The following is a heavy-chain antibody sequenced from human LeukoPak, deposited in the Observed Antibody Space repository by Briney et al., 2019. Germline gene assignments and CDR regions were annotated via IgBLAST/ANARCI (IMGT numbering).Heavy chain of an antibody. CDR1: GFTFSSYA. D-gene: IGHD6-13*01. CDR2: ISGSGGST. CDR3: AKDIRYSSSWYADY. V-gene: IGHV3-23*01. Sequence: GGSLRLSCAASGFTFSSYAMSWARQAPGKGLEWVSAISGSGGSTYYADSVKGRFTISRDNSKNTLYLQMNSLRAEDTAVYYCAKDIRYSSSWYADYWGQGTLVTVSS. J-gene: IGHJ4*02.